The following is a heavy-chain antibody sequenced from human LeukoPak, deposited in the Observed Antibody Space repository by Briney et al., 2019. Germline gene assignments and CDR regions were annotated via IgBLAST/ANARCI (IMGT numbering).Heavy chain of an antibody. V-gene: IGHV3-21*04. CDR2: ISSSSSYI. J-gene: IGHJ4*02. CDR3: AKPFWSGYYTGFDY. D-gene: IGHD3-3*01. CDR1: GFTFSSYS. Sequence: GGSLRLSCAASGFTFSSYSMNWVRQAPGKGLEWVSSISSSSSYIYYADSVKGRFTISRDNAKNSLYLQMNSLRAEDTAVYYCAKPFWSGYYTGFDYWGQGTLVTVSS.